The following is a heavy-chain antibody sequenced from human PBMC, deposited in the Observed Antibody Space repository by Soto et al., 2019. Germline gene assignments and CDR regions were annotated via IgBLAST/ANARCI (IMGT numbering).Heavy chain of an antibody. V-gene: IGHV4-34*01. D-gene: IGHD5-18*01. CDR3: ARCTATDAFDI. J-gene: IGHJ3*02. CDR2: INHSGST. Sequence: SETLSLTCAVYGGSFSGYYWSWIRQPPGKGLEWIGEINHSGSTNYNPSLKSRVTISVDTSKNQFSLKLSSVTAADTAVYYCARCTATDAFDIWGQGTMVTVSS. CDR1: GGSFSGYY.